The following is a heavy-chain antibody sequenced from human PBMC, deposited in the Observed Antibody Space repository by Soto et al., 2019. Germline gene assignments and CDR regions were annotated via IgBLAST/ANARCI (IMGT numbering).Heavy chain of an antibody. V-gene: IGHV1-18*01. D-gene: IGHD5-18*01. CDR3: ARCIQQGYYYGMDV. J-gene: IGHJ6*02. Sequence: QAQLVQSGAEVKKPGASVKVSCKASGYTFYSHSISWVRQAPGQGLEWMGRSSADNGNTKYAQKFRGRVTMATDTSTSTVYMELRNLTSDDTAVYYCARCIQQGYYYGMDVWGQGTTVTVSS. CDR1: GYTFYSHS. CDR2: SSADNGNT.